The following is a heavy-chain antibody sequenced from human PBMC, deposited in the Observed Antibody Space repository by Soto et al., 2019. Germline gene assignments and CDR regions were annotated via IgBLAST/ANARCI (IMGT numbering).Heavy chain of an antibody. J-gene: IGHJ3*02. CDR2: ISSSSSYI. Sequence: EVQLVESGGGLVKPGGSLRLSCAASGFTFSSYSMNWVRQAPGKGLEWVSSISSSSSYIYYADSVKGRFTISRDNAKNSLYLQMNSLRAEDTAVYYCARDHMVRGAGAFDIWGQGTMVTVSS. CDR1: GFTFSSYS. D-gene: IGHD2-21*01. CDR3: ARDHMVRGAGAFDI. V-gene: IGHV3-21*01.